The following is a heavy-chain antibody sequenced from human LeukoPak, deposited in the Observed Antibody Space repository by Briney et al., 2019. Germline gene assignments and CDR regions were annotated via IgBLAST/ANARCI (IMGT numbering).Heavy chain of an antibody. CDR3: IRDNWGYVN. V-gene: IGHV3-72*01. J-gene: IGHJ4*02. Sequence: GGSLRLSCAASGLTFTDYFMGCGREALREGLEWVCRIKKKPDSYTTEYAASVKGRFTISKDDSKSSLYLQMNSLKTEDPAVYYCIRDNWGYVNWGKGTLVTVSS. D-gene: IGHD7-27*01. CDR2: IKKKPDSYTT. CDR1: GLTFTDYF.